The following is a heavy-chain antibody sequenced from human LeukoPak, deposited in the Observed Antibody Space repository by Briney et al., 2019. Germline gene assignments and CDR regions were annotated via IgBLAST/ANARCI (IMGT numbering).Heavy chain of an antibody. D-gene: IGHD1-26*01. CDR3: ARGGSPPSGSG. J-gene: IGHJ4*02. Sequence: SETLSLTCAVYGGSFSGYYWSWIRQPPGKGLEWIGEINHSGSTNYNPSLKSRVTISVDTSKNQFSLKLSSVTAAYTAVYYCARGGSPPSGSGWGQGTLVTVSS. CDR2: INHSGST. V-gene: IGHV4-34*01. CDR1: GGSFSGYY.